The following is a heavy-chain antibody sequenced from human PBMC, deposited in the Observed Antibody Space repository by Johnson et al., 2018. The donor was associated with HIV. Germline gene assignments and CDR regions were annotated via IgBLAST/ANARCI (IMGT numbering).Heavy chain of an antibody. Sequence: VQLVESGGGSVQPGRSLRLSCAASGFMFDDYAMHWVRQAPGKGLEWVSGISWNSGSIGYADSVKGRFTISRDKAKNSLYLQMNSLRAEDTALYYCTRMRRYERSGSPGVDAFDIWGQGTMVTVSS. J-gene: IGHJ3*02. D-gene: IGHD3-22*01. CDR1: GFMFDDYA. V-gene: IGHV3-9*01. CDR2: ISWNSGSI. CDR3: TRMRRYERSGSPGVDAFDI.